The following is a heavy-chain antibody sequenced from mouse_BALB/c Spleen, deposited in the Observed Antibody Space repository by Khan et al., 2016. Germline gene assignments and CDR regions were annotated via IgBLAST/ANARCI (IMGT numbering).Heavy chain of an antibody. CDR3: ALYGNCLRTY. CDR2: IHYSGST. CDR1: GYSITSGYG. J-gene: IGHJ3*01. Sequence: EVQLQESGPDLVKPSQSLSLTCTVTGYSITSGYGWHWIRQFPGNKLEWMGYIHYSGSTNYNPSLKSRISITRDTSRNQFFLQLNSVTTEDTATYFCALYGNCLRTYWGQGTLVTVSA. D-gene: IGHD2-1*01. V-gene: IGHV3-1*02.